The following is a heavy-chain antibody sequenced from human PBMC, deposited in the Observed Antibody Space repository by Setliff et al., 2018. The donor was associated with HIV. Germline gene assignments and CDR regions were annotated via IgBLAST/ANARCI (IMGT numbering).Heavy chain of an antibody. CDR3: ARVGYHGSGRYSFDY. D-gene: IGHD3-10*01. V-gene: IGHV4-61*09. J-gene: IGHJ4*02. CDR1: GGSISSGSYY. CDR2: IHTSGST. Sequence: SETLSLTCTVSGGSISSGSYYWSWIRQPAGKGLEWIGHIHTSGSTKYNPSLKSRVTISADTSKDQFSLNLSSVTAAETAVYYCARVGYHGSGRYSFDYWGQGTLVTVSS.